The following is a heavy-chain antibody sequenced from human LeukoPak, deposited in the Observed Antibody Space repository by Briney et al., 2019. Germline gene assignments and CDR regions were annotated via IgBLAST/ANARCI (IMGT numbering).Heavy chain of an antibody. Sequence: PETLSLTCTVSGGSISSYYWSWIRQPPGKGLEWIGYIYYSGSTNYNPSLKSRVTISVDTSKNQFSLKLSSVTAADTAVYYCARAPTVGATEDAFDIWGQGTMVTVSS. CDR3: ARAPTVGATEDAFDI. J-gene: IGHJ3*02. D-gene: IGHD1-26*01. V-gene: IGHV4-59*01. CDR2: IYYSGST. CDR1: GGSISSYY.